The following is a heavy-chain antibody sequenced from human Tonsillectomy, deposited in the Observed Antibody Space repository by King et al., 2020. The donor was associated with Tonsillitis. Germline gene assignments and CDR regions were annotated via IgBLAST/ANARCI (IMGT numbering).Heavy chain of an antibody. CDR1: GFTFSSYS. CDR2: ISGSGGST. Sequence: VQLVESGGGVVQPGGSLRLSCAASGFTFSSYSMSWVRQAPGKGLEWGSSISGSGGSTYYADSVTGRCTISRDNSKNTLYLQMNSLRAEDTAVYYCAKDWGSKGVVITHDAFDIWGQGTMVTVSS. V-gene: IGHV3-23*04. D-gene: IGHD3-22*01. CDR3: AKDWGSKGVVITHDAFDI. J-gene: IGHJ3*02.